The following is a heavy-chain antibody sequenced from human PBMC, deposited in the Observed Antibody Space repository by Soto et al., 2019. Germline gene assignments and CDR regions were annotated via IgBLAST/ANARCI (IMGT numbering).Heavy chain of an antibody. D-gene: IGHD3-22*01. CDR1: GFTFSNYN. Sequence: GGSLRLSCAASGFTFSNYNMNWVRQAPGKGLEGVSHIGGARSTAIYYADSVKGRFTISRDNAENSLFLQLNSLRDEDTAVYYCARDFGYDDVWGQGTTVTVS. CDR3: ARDFGYDDV. J-gene: IGHJ6*02. CDR2: IGGARSTAI. V-gene: IGHV3-48*02.